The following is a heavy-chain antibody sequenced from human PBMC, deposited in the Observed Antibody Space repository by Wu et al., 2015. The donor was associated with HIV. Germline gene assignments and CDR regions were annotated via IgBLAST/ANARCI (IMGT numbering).Heavy chain of an antibody. D-gene: IGHD1-26*01. CDR1: GGTFRNHA. J-gene: IGHJ6*02. CDR2: IIPISGTA. CDR3: ARGSILEMSTASFYYYVMDV. Sequence: QVQLVQSGAEVKKSGASLKVSCKASGGTFRNHAVSWVRQAPGQGLEWMGRIIPISGTANYAQRFQGRVTITADKPTNTAYMGLSSLRSDDTAVYYCARGSILEMSTASFYYYVMDVWGQGTTVTVSS. V-gene: IGHV1-69*06.